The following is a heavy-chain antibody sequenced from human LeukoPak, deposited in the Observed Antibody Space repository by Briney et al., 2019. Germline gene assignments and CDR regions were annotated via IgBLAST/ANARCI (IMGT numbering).Heavy chain of an antibody. V-gene: IGHV3-11*06. CDR1: GFTFSDYY. CDR2: TSSSSAYT. Sequence: GGSLRLSCAASGFTFSDYYMSWIRQAPGKGLECVSYTSSSSAYTDYADSVKGRFTISRDNAKKSLYLQMNSLRAEDTAVYYCAREGGLRLTTRYFDYWGQGTLVTVSS. D-gene: IGHD4-17*01. J-gene: IGHJ4*02. CDR3: AREGGLRLTTRYFDY.